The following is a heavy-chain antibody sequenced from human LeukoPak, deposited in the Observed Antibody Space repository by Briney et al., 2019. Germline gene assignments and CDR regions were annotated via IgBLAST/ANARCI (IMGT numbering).Heavy chain of an antibody. CDR2: ISGSGGST. V-gene: IGHV3-23*01. CDR1: GFTFSSYA. J-gene: IGHJ4*02. CDR3: ARDSGLTYYYDSSGYSDY. D-gene: IGHD3-22*01. Sequence: PGGSLRLSCAASGFTFSSYAMSWVRQAPGKGLEWVSAISGSGGSTYYADSVKGRFTISRDNSKNTLYLQMNSLRAEDTAVYYCARDSGLTYYYDSSGYSDYWGQGTLVTVSS.